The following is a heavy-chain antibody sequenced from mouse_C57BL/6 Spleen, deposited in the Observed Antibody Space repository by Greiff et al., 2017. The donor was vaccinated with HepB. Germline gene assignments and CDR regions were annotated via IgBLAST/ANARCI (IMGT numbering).Heavy chain of an antibody. CDR1: GFTFSDYG. Sequence: EVKLVESGGGLVKPGGSLKLSCAASGFTFSDYGMHWVRQAPEKGLEWVAYISSGSSTIYYADTVKGRFTISRDNAKNTLFLQMTSLRSEDTAMYYCARQNGYYVYYAMDYWGQGTSVTVSS. J-gene: IGHJ4*01. D-gene: IGHD2-3*01. CDR2: ISSGSSTI. CDR3: ARQNGYYVYYAMDY. V-gene: IGHV5-17*01.